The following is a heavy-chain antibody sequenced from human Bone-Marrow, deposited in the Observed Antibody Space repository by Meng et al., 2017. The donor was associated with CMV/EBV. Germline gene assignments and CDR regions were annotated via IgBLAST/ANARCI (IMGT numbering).Heavy chain of an antibody. V-gene: IGHV3-9*01. CDR1: GFTFDDYA. Sequence: GGSLRLSCAASGFTFDDYAMHWVLQAPGKGLEWVSGISWNSGSIGNADSVKGRFTISRDNAKNSLYLLMNSLRAEDTALYYCAKDMGSLYCSSTSFYSYFHHWGQRTLVTVSS. J-gene: IGHJ1*01. CDR3: AKDMGSLYCSSTSFYSYFHH. D-gene: IGHD2-2*02. CDR2: ISWNSGSI.